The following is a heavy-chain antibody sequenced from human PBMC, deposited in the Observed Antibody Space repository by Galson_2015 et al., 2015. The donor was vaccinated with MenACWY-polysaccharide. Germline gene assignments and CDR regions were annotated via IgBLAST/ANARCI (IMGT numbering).Heavy chain of an antibody. J-gene: IGHJ6*02. Sequence: FLRLSCAASGFTFNSYAMHWVRQAPGKGLEWLAVISYDETNKYYADSVKGRFTISRDNSKNTLYLQMNSLRAEDTAVFYCARAYCDRITCYGMDVWGQGTTVAVSS. V-gene: IGHV3-30-3*01. CDR1: GFTFNSYA. D-gene: IGHD2/OR15-2a*01. CDR3: ARAYCDRITCYGMDV. CDR2: ISYDETNK.